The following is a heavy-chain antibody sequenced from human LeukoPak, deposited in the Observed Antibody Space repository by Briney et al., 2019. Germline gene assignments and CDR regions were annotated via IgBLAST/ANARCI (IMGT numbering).Heavy chain of an antibody. J-gene: IGHJ6*03. CDR1: GGTFSSYA. D-gene: IGHD2-2*01. V-gene: IGHV1-69*05. Sequence: SVKVSCKASGGTFSSYAISWVRQAPGQGLEWMGRIIPIFGTANYAQKFQGRVTITTDESTSTAYMELSSLRSEDTAVYYCARDYCSSTSCYSYYYYMDVWGKGTTVTVSS. CDR3: ARDYCSSTSCYSYYYYMDV. CDR2: IIPIFGTA.